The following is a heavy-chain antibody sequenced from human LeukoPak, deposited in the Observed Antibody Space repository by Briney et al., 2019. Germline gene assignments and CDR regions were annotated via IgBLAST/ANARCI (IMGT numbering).Heavy chain of an antibody. CDR3: AKDNGDWEYFQH. J-gene: IGHJ1*01. Sequence: PGGSLRLSCAASGFTFSSYGMHWVRQAPGKGLEWVAVIWYGGSNKYYADSVKGRFTISRDNSKNTLYLQMNSLRAEDTAMYYCAKDNGDWEYFQHWGQGTLVTVSS. V-gene: IGHV3-30*02. CDR2: IWYGGSNK. D-gene: IGHD4-17*01. CDR1: GFTFSSYG.